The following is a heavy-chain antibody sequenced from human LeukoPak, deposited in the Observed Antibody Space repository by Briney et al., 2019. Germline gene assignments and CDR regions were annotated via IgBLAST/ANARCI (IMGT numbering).Heavy chain of an antibody. V-gene: IGHV3-33*01. CDR3: TRRGHYYDSSGYYGNDY. CDR2: IWYDGSNK. Sequence: GGSMRLSCAASGFTFSSYGMHWVRQAPGKGLEWVAVIWYDGSNKYYADSVKGRFTISRDNSKNTLYLQMNSLRAEDTAVYYCTRRGHYYDSSGYYGNDYWGQGTLVTVSS. D-gene: IGHD3-22*01. J-gene: IGHJ4*02. CDR1: GFTFSSYG.